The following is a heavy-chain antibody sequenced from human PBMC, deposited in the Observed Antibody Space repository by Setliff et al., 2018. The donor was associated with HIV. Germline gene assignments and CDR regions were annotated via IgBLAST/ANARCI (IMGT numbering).Heavy chain of an antibody. V-gene: IGHV1-69*13. CDR3: ARVNGGNSPYYFDS. CDR1: GGTFSSYA. D-gene: IGHD2-21*02. J-gene: IGHJ4*02. CDR2: IIPVFDTA. Sequence: SVKVSCKASGGTFSSYAINWVRQAPGQGLEWTGGIIPVFDTANYAQKFQGGVTITADESTSTSSMELSSLGSEDTAVYYCARVNGGNSPYYFDSWGQGTLVTVSS.